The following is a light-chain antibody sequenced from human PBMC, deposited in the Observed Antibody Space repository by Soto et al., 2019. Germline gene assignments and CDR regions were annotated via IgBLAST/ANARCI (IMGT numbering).Light chain of an antibody. CDR1: QSVSHA. J-gene: IGKJ1*01. CDR3: QQYGSSPTT. CDR2: DAS. V-gene: IGKV3-11*01. Sequence: EVVLTQSPATLSLSPGDRATLSCRASQSVSHALAWYQQKPGQAPRLLIHDASSRATGIPARFSGSGSETDFTLTISSLEPEDFAVYYCQQYGSSPTTFGHGTKVDIK.